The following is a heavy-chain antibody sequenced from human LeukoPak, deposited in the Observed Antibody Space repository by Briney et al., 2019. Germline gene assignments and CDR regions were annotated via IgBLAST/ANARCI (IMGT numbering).Heavy chain of an antibody. Sequence: SETLSLTCAVYGGSFSGYYWSWIRQPPGKGLEWIGEINHSGSTNYNPSLKSRVTISVDTSKNQFSLKLSSVTAADTAVYYCASLIGNCSSTSCKYYFDYWGQGTLVTVSS. V-gene: IGHV4-34*01. J-gene: IGHJ4*02. CDR2: INHSGST. D-gene: IGHD2-2*03. CDR1: GGSFSGYY. CDR3: ASLIGNCSSTSCKYYFDY.